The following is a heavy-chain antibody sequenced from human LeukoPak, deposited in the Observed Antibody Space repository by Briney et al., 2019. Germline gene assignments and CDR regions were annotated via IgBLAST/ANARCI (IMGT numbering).Heavy chain of an antibody. CDR1: GFTFTSYG. Sequence: GGSLRLSCAASGFTFTSYGMHWVRLAPGKGLEWVAVIWYDGSKKYYADSVKGRFTISRDNSKNTLYLQMNSLRAEDTAVYYCARDPLNCRGGTCYSGPDYWGQGTLVTVSS. D-gene: IGHD2-15*01. CDR3: ARDPLNCRGGTCYSGPDY. V-gene: IGHV3-33*01. CDR2: IWYDGSKK. J-gene: IGHJ4*02.